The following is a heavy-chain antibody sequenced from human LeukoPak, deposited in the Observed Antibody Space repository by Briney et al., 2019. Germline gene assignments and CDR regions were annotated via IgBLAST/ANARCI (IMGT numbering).Heavy chain of an antibody. CDR3: ASNRAARRKYYFDY. CDR1: GYTLTELS. CDR2: FDPEDGET. Sequence: GASVKVSCKVSGYTLTELSMHWVRQAPGKGLEWMGGFDPEDGETIYAQKFQGRVTMTEDTSTDTAYMELSSLRSEDTSVYYCASNRAARRKYYFDYGAREPWSPSPQ. D-gene: IGHD6-6*01. J-gene: IGHJ4*02. V-gene: IGHV1-24*01.